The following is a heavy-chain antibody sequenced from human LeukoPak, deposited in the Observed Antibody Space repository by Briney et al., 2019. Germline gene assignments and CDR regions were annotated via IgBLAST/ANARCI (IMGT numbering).Heavy chain of an antibody. J-gene: IGHJ4*02. Sequence: GGSLRLSCAASGFTFSTYAMSWVRQAPGKGLEWVSTFTGGEGITHYADSVKGRFTISRDNSKSTLYLQMNSPRVEDTAVYYCAKDMGRGWCYFDYWGQGTLVTVSS. V-gene: IGHV3-23*01. CDR1: GFTFSTYA. D-gene: IGHD6-19*01. CDR3: AKDMGRGWCYFDY. CDR2: FTGGEGIT.